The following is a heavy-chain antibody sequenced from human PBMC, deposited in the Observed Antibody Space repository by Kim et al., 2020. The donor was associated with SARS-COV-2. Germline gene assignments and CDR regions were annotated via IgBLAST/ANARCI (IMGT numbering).Heavy chain of an antibody. J-gene: IGHJ4*02. CDR2: ISWNSCSL. CDR3: AKERKRWLQLEEVVN. Sequence: GGSLRLSCAASGFTFDDYAMHWVRQAPGKGLEWVSGISWNSCSLGYADSVKGRFTIARENAKNSLYLQMNSLRAEDTALYYCAKERKRWLQLEEVVNWGQGTLVTVSS. D-gene: IGHD5-12*01. V-gene: IGHV3-9*01. CDR1: GFTFDDYA.